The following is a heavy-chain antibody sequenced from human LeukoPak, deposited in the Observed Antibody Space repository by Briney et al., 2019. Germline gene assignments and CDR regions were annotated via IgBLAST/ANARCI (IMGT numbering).Heavy chain of an antibody. CDR2: ISGTGLST. J-gene: IGHJ6*02. V-gene: IGHV3-23*01. Sequence: GGSLRLSCVTSGVTFRSSGMSWVRQAPGKGLEWVSFISGTGLSTYYADSVKGRFTISRDNSKNTLYLQMNSLRAEDTAVYYCAKRYCSSTSCSGGKYYYGMDVWGQGTTVTVSS. CDR3: AKRYCSSTSCSGGKYYYGMDV. CDR1: GVTFRSSG. D-gene: IGHD2-2*01.